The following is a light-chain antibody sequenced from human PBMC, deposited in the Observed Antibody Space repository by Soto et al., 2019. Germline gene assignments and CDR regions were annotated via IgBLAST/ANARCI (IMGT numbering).Light chain of an antibody. Sequence: QSVLTQPASVSGSPGQSITISCTGTSTDVGIYDLVSWYQQHPGKVPKLIIFEVNKRPSGVSNRFSGSKSGNTASLTISGLQPEDEADYYCCSYAGSITPAVFGGGTQLTVL. CDR1: STDVGIYDL. CDR3: CSYAGSITPAV. CDR2: EVN. J-gene: IGLJ7*01. V-gene: IGLV2-23*02.